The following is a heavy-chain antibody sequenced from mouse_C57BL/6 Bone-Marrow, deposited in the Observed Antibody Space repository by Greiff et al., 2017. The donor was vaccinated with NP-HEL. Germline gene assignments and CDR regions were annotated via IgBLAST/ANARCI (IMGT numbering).Heavy chain of an antibody. J-gene: IGHJ4*01. D-gene: IGHD1-1*01. V-gene: IGHV1-5*01. CDR3: TRRDYYGSNHAMDY. CDR2: IYPGNSDT. Sequence: VQLQQSGTVLARPGASVKMSCKTSGYTFTSYWMHWVKQRPGQGLEWIGAIYPGNSDTSYNQKFKGKAKLTAVTSASTAYMELSSLTNEDSAVYYCTRRDYYGSNHAMDYWGQGTSVTVSS. CDR1: GYTFTSYW.